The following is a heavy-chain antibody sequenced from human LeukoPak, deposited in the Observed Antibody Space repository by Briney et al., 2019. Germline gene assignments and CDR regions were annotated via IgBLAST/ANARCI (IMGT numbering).Heavy chain of an antibody. CDR1: GGSISSYY. Sequence: SETLSLTCTVSGGSISSYYWSWIRQPPGKGLEWIGYIYYSGSTNYNPSLKSRVTISVDTSKNQFSLKLSSVTAADTAVYYCARGSPGLWFGESFYGMDVWGQGTTVTDSS. CDR3: ARGSPGLWFGESFYGMDV. CDR2: IYYSGST. D-gene: IGHD3-10*01. V-gene: IGHV4-59*01. J-gene: IGHJ6*02.